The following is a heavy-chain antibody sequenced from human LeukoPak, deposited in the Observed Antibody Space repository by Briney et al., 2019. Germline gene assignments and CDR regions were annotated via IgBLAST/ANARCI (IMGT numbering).Heavy chain of an antibody. CDR2: IYYSWST. D-gene: IGHD4-17*01. CDR3: ARDGKHGDFFDY. CDR1: GGSISSDGYY. J-gene: IGHJ4*02. Sequence: PSETLSLTCTVSGGSISSDGYYWSWIRQHPGKGREWIGYIYYSWSTYYNPSLKSRVTISVATSKNQFSLKLSSVTAADTAVYYCARDGKHGDFFDYWGQGTLVTVSS. V-gene: IGHV4-31*03.